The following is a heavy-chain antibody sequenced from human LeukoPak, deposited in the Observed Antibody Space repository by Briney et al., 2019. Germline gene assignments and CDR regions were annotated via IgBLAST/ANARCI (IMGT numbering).Heavy chain of an antibody. CDR2: INHSGST. Sequence: SETLSLTCAVYGGSFSGYYWNWIRQPPGKGLEWIGEINHSGSTNYNPSLKSRVTISVDTSKNQFSLKLSSVTAADTAVYYCARVRNWNYPYYFDYWGQGTLVTVSS. V-gene: IGHV4-34*01. CDR3: ARVRNWNYPYYFDY. CDR1: GGSFSGYY. D-gene: IGHD1-7*01. J-gene: IGHJ4*02.